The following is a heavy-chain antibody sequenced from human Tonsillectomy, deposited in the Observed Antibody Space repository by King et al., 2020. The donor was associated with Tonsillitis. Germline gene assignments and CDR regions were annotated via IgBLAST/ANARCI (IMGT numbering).Heavy chain of an antibody. D-gene: IGHD3-16*01. CDR1: GFTFSSYG. Sequence: VQLVESGGGVVKPGRSLRLSCAASGFTFSSYGMHWVRQAPGKGLEWVAVISYDGSNKYYADSVKGRFTISRDNSKNTLYLQMNSLRAEVTAVYYCARDPYADSRICYWYFDLWGRGTLVTVSS. CDR2: ISYDGSNK. J-gene: IGHJ2*01. CDR3: ARDPYADSRICYWYFDL. V-gene: IGHV3-33*05.